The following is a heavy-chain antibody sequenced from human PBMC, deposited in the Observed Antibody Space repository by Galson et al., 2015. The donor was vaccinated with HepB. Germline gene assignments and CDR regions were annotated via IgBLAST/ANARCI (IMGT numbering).Heavy chain of an antibody. D-gene: IGHD5-24*01. Sequence: SLRLSCAASGFTFSSYSMHWVRQAPGKGLEWVAVISYDGSNKYYADSVKGRFTISRDNSKNTLSLQMNSLRAEDTAVYYCAKAWLQFSLPTMYFDYWGQGTLVTVSS. V-gene: IGHV3-30*18. CDR3: AKAWLQFSLPTMYFDY. CDR1: GFTFSSYS. J-gene: IGHJ4*02. CDR2: ISYDGSNK.